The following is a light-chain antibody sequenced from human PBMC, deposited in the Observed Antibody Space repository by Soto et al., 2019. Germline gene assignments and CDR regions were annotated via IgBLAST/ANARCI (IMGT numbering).Light chain of an antibody. J-gene: IGKJ1*01. V-gene: IGKV3-20*01. CDR1: QSVSSSY. CDR3: QQYGRSPWT. Sequence: EIVLTQSPGTLSLSPGEGATLSCRASQSVSSSYVGWFQQKNGQAPRLLIYGASSRATGIPDRFSGSGSGTDFTLTISRLDPEDFGVYYCQQYGRSPWTFGQGTKVDI. CDR2: GAS.